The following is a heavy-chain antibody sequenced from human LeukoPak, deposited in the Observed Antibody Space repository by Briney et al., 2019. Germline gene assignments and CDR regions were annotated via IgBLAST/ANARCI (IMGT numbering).Heavy chain of an antibody. CDR3: ASATTYSIDD. CDR2: MYYSGSA. J-gene: IGHJ4*01. CDR1: GGSVSSSFYS. V-gene: IGHV4-39*01. Sequence: PSETLSLTCNVSGGSVSSSFYSWGWIRQPPGKGLEWIGGMYYSGSAHYNLSLKSRATMSVDTSKNQFSLKLSSVTAADTAIYFCASATTYSIDDWGQGTLVTVSS. D-gene: IGHD5-12*01.